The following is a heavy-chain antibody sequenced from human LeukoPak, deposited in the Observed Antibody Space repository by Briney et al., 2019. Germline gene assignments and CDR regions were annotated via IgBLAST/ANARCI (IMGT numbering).Heavy chain of an antibody. CDR2: IYYGGST. V-gene: IGHV4-61*10. J-gene: IGHJ4*02. Sequence: SETLSLTCTVSLGSISSTAYYWTWIRQPAGKGLEWIGYIYYGGSTNYNPSLKSRVTISVDTSKNQFSLKLSSVTAADTAVYYCARKYSSGWYYFDYRGQGTLVTVSS. CDR1: LGSISSTAYY. D-gene: IGHD6-19*01. CDR3: ARKYSSGWYYFDY.